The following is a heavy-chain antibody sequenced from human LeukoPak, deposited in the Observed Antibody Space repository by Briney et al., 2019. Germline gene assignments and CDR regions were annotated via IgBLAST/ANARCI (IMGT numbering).Heavy chain of an antibody. V-gene: IGHV3-23*01. CDR2: ISGSGGNT. D-gene: IGHD1-7*01. CDR1: GFTFTTYA. CDR3: ARDSIQESHWNCAY. Sequence: GGSLRLSCAASGFTFTTYAMSWVRQAPGKGLEWVSCISGSGGNTYYVDSVKGRFTISRDNSENTLYLQMNSLRAEDTAVYYCARDSIQESHWNCAYWGQGTLVTVSS. J-gene: IGHJ4*02.